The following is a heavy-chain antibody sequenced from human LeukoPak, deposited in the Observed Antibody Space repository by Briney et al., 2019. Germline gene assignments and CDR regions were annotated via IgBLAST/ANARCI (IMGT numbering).Heavy chain of an antibody. V-gene: IGHV4-34*01. Sequence: ASETPSLTCAVYGGSFSGYYWSWIRQPPGKGLEWIGEINHSGSTNYNPSLKSRVTISVDTSKNQFSLKLSSVTAADTAVYYCARGQGTVTTHWGQGTLVTVSS. CDR2: INHSGST. CDR3: ARGQGTVTTH. D-gene: IGHD4-11*01. CDR1: GGSFSGYY. J-gene: IGHJ4*02.